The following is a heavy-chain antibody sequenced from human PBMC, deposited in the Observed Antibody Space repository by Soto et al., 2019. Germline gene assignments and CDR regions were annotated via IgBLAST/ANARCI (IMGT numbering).Heavy chain of an antibody. CDR2: IYPGDSDT. Sequence: PGESLKLSCKGSGYSFTSFWIGWVRQMPGKGLEWMGAIYPGDSDTRYSPSSQGQVTISAGKSISTAYLQWSSLKASDTAMYYCARHDSAYALTPDSWGQGTLVTVSS. CDR1: GYSFTSFW. J-gene: IGHJ5*01. CDR3: ARHDSAYALTPDS. D-gene: IGHD5-12*01. V-gene: IGHV5-51*01.